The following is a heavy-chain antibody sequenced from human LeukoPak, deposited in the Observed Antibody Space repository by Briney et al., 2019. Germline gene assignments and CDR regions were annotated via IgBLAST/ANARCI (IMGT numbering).Heavy chain of an antibody. CDR1: GGSIRSTNYY. CDR3: AKVRLAALRAAFDY. J-gene: IGHJ4*02. D-gene: IGHD6-6*01. CDR2: IYYSGTT. V-gene: IGHV4-39*07. Sequence: SETLSLTCTVSGGSIRSTNYYWGWIRQPPGKGLEWIGSIYYSGTTYYNPSLDSRVTISVDTSKNQFSLKLNSVTAADTAVYYCAKVRLAALRAAFDYWGQGTLVTVSS.